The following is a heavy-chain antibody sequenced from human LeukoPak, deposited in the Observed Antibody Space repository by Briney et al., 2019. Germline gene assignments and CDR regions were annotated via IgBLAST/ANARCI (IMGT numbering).Heavy chain of an antibody. CDR2: IYYSGST. D-gene: IGHD6-6*01. V-gene: IGHV4-59*12. Sequence: PSETLSLTCTVSGGSISSYYWSWIRQPPGKGLEWIGYIYYSGSTNYNPSLKSRVTISVDTSKNQFSLKLSSVTAADTAVYYCARGVSIAARPNWFDPWGQGTLVTVSS. CDR1: GGSISSYY. J-gene: IGHJ5*02. CDR3: ARGVSIAARPNWFDP.